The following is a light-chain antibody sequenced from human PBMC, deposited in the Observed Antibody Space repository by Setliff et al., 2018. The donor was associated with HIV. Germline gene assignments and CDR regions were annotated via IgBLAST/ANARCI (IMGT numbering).Light chain of an antibody. CDR1: SSDVGGYNY. Sequence: QSVLTQPASVSGSPGQSITISCTGTSSDVGGYNYVSWYQQHPGKVPKLIIYEVSTRPSGVSNRFSGSKSDNTASLTISGLQAEDEADYYCSSNTRSRTRVFGTGTKVTVL. V-gene: IGLV2-14*01. CDR3: SSNTRSRTRV. J-gene: IGLJ1*01. CDR2: EVS.